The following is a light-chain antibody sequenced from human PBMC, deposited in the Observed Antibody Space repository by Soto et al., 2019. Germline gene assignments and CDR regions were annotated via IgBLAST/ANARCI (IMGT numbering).Light chain of an antibody. CDR3: QHYNSYPVT. J-gene: IGKJ4*01. V-gene: IGKV1-5*03. CDR1: QTISSW. Sequence: DIQMTQSPSTLSASVGDRVTMTCRASQTISSWLACYQQKPGKAPKLLIYKASSLESGVPSRFSGSGSGTEFSLIISSLQPDDIATYYRQHYNSYPVTFGGGTKV. CDR2: KAS.